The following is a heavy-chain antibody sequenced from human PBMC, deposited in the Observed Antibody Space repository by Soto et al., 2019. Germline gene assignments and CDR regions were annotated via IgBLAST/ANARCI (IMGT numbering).Heavy chain of an antibody. CDR3: TRGPRSTSTGTGAF. D-gene: IGHD1-1*01. CDR2: INDDGSST. V-gene: IGHV3-74*01. J-gene: IGHJ4*02. Sequence: LRLSCAASGFTFSMYWMHWVRQVPGKGPEWVSRINDDGSSTNYADSVKGRFTISRDNAKNTLYLQMNDLRAEDTAVYYCTRGPRSTSTGTGAFWGQGTLVTVSS. CDR1: GFTFSMYW.